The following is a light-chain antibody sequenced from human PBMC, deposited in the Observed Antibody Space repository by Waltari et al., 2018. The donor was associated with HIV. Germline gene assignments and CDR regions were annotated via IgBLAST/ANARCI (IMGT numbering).Light chain of an antibody. CDR2: DVS. V-gene: IGLV2-14*01. CDR3: SSYTSSSTLYVV. J-gene: IGLJ2*01. Sequence: SALTQPASVSGSPGQSITLSCTGTSSDVGGYTYVSWSQQHPGKAPKLMIYDVSYRPSGVSNRFSGSKSGNTASLTISGLQAEDEADYYCSSYTSSSTLYVVFGGGTKLTVL. CDR1: SSDVGGYTY.